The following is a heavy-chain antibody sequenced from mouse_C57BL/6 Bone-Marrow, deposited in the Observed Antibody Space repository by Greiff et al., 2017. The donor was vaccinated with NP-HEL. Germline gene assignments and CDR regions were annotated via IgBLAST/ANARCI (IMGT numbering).Heavy chain of an antibody. Sequence: VQLQQSGAELVKPGASVKMSCKASGYTFTTYPIEWVKQNHGKSLEWIGNFHPYNDDTEYNEKFKNKATLTVEKSSSTVYLELSRLTSGDSSVYYCARGGNYWYYFDYWGQGTTLTVSS. D-gene: IGHD2-1*01. CDR1: GYTFTTYP. V-gene: IGHV1-47*01. CDR2: FHPYNDDT. J-gene: IGHJ2*01. CDR3: ARGGNYWYYFDY.